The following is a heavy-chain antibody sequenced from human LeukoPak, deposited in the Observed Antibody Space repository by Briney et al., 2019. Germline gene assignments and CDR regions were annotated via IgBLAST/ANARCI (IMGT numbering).Heavy chain of an antibody. D-gene: IGHD2-15*01. Sequence: ASVKVSCKASGYTFTSYGISWVRQAPGQGFEWMGWISAYNGNTNYAQKLQGRVTMTTDTSTSTAYMELRSLRSDDTAVYYCATPCSGGSCYSGYYFDYWGQGTLVTVSS. J-gene: IGHJ4*02. CDR3: ATPCSGGSCYSGYYFDY. CDR1: GYTFTSYG. V-gene: IGHV1-18*01. CDR2: ISAYNGNT.